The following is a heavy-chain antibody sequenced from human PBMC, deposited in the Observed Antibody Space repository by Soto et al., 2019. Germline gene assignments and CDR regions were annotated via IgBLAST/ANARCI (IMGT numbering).Heavy chain of an antibody. V-gene: IGHV1-18*04. CDR1: GYTFTSYG. D-gene: IGHD2-15*01. Sequence: PSVKVSCKASGYTFTSYGISWVRQAPGQGLEWMGWISAYNGNTNYAQKLQGRVTMTTDTSTSTAYMELRSLRSDDTAVYYCARDKAYVVAATPSDYWGQGTLVTVSS. CDR3: ARDKAYVVAATPSDY. CDR2: ISAYNGNT. J-gene: IGHJ4*02.